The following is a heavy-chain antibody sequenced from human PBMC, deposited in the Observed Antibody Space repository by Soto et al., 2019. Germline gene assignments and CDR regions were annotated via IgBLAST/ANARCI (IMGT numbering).Heavy chain of an antibody. Sequence: QVQLVESGGGVVQPGRSLRLSCAASGFTFSSYGMHWVRQAPGKGLEWVAVISYDGSNKYYADSVKGRFTISRDNSKNTLYLQMNSLRAEDTAVYYCAKAREVSTYCGCDCYPFHDAFDIWGQGTMVTVSS. D-gene: IGHD2-21*02. CDR1: GFTFSSYG. V-gene: IGHV3-30*18. J-gene: IGHJ3*02. CDR2: ISYDGSNK. CDR3: AKAREVSTYCGCDCYPFHDAFDI.